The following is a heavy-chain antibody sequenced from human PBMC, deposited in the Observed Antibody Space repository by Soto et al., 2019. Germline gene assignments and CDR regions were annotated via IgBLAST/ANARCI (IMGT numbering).Heavy chain of an antibody. D-gene: IGHD1-26*01. CDR3: ARSWGGDGYYH. J-gene: IGHJ4*02. V-gene: IGHV4-61*03. CDR1: GDSLNSGAYY. Sequence: SETLSLTCNVPGDSLNSGAYYWTWIRQSPGRGLEWLSHIYQTGSTNYNPALRSRLTISLDTSKNHFSLTLRSVNAVDTGVYYCARSWGGDGYYHWGQGTLVTVSS. CDR2: IYQTGST.